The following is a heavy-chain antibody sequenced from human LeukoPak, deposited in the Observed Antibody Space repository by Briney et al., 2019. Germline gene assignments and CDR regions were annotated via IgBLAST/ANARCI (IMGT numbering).Heavy chain of an antibody. V-gene: IGHV4-59*01. Sequence: SETLSLTCAVYGGSFSGYYWSWIRQPPGKGLEWIGYIFYSGSTNYNPSLKSRVTILVDTSKNQFSLKLSSVTAADTAVYFCARVYYGRTYDYWYFDLWGRGTLVTVSS. D-gene: IGHD3-10*01. J-gene: IGHJ2*01. CDR2: IFYSGST. CDR3: ARVYYGRTYDYWYFDL. CDR1: GGSFSGYY.